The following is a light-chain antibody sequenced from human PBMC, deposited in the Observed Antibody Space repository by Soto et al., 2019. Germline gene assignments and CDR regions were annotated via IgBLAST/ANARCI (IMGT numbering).Light chain of an antibody. CDR1: QSVLYSSDNKNY. CDR3: QQYYTTLT. V-gene: IGKV4-1*01. CDR2: WAS. J-gene: IGKJ4*01. Sequence: DIVMTQSPDSLAVSLGERATINWKSSQSVLYSSDNKNYLAWYQQKPGQPPKLLIYWASTRDSGVPERFSGSGSGTDFTLTISSLQAEDVAVYYCQQYYTTLTFGGGTKVEIK.